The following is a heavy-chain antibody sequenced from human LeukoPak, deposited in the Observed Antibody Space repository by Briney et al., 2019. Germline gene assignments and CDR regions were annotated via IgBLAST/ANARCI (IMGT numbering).Heavy chain of an antibody. D-gene: IGHD2-2*01. V-gene: IGHV4-34*01. CDR3: ARARYCSSTSCYDDLAIYGMDV. Sequence: PSETLSLTCAVYGGSFSGYYWSWIRQPPGKGLEWIGEINHSGSTNYNPSLTSRVTISVDTSKNQFSLKLSSVTAADTAVYYCARARYCSSTSCYDDLAIYGMDVWGQGTTVTVSS. CDR1: GGSFSGYY. CDR2: INHSGST. J-gene: IGHJ6*02.